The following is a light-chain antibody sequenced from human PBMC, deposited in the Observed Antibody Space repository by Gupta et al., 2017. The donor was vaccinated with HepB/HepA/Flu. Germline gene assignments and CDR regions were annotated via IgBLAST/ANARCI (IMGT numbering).Light chain of an antibody. CDR2: SNN. CDR1: SSNIGGNT. V-gene: IGLV1-44*01. J-gene: IGLJ2*01. CDR3: AVWDDSLNAVV. Sequence: QSVLTQPPSASGTPGQRVTISCSGTSSNIGGNTVNWHQQLPGTAPKLLIYSNNQRPSGVPDRFSGSKSGTSASLAISGLQSEDEADYYCAVWDDSLNAVVFGGGTKLTVL.